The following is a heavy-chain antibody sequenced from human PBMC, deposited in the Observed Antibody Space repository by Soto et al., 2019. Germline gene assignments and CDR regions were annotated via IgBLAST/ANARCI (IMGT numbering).Heavy chain of an antibody. CDR2: IHSDDTT. D-gene: IGHD2-8*01. CDR1: GFSISNKF. CDR3: ATSYAGVQWYLFDM. Sequence: EVHLVETGGGLIQPGGSLRLSCAASGFSISNKFMSWVRQAPGKGLEWVSVIHSDDTTTYAGPVRGRFTISRDRSKNTLYLQMNNLRAEDTAIYYCATSYAGVQWYLFDMWGQGTLVRVSS. V-gene: IGHV3-53*02. J-gene: IGHJ3*02.